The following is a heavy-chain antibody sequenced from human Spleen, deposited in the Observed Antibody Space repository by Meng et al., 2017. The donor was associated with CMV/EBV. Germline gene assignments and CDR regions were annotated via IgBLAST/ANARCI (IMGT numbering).Heavy chain of an antibody. CDR1: GGYISSGGYY. Sequence: SETLSLTCTVSGGYISSGGYYWSWIRQPPGNGLEWIGYIYYSGSTNYNPSLKSRVTISVDTSKNQFSLKLSSVTAADTAVYYCARDARSTSYYYYGMDVWGQGTTVTVSS. CDR2: IYYSGST. CDR3: ARDARSTSYYYYGMDV. V-gene: IGHV4-61*08. D-gene: IGHD2-2*01. J-gene: IGHJ6*01.